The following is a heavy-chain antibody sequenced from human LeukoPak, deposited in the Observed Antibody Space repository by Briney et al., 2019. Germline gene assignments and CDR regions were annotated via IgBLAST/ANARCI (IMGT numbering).Heavy chain of an antibody. D-gene: IGHD6-13*01. CDR2: INPNSGGT. CDR1: GYTFTGYY. CDR3: ARDSVVAAAGSDY. J-gene: IGHJ4*02. V-gene: IGHV1-2*02. Sequence: GASVNVSCKASGYTFTGYYMHWVRQAPGQGLEWMGWINPNSGGTNYAQKFQGRVTMTRDTSISTAYMELSRLRSDDTAVYYCARDSVVAAAGSDYWGQGTLVTVSS.